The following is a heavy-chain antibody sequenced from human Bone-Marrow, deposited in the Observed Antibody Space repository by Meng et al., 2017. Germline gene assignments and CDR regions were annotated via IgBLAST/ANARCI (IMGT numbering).Heavy chain of an antibody. V-gene: IGHV1-69*01. Sequence: QVQLVQAGAEVKKPGSPVKVYSKASGGTFSSYAISLVRQAPGQGLEWMGGFIPNFGTANYAQKFQGRFTITADESKSKAYMELSSLRSEDTAVYYCARESRDIAVAGVYWGQGTLVTVSS. J-gene: IGHJ4*02. CDR2: FIPNFGTA. CDR1: GGTFSSYA. D-gene: IGHD6-19*01. CDR3: ARESRDIAVAGVY.